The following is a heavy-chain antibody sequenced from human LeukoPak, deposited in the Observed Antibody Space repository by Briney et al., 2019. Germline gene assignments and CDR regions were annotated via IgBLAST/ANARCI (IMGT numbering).Heavy chain of an antibody. CDR3: AKIGYPDY. CDR1: GFTLTNYA. Sequence: GGSLRLSCAASGFTLTNYAMSWVRQAPGKGLEWVSTISSGGGSIYYADSVKGRFTISRDNSKNTLYLQMNSLRVEDTAVYYCAKIGYPDYWGQGTLATVSS. D-gene: IGHD6-13*01. CDR2: ISSGGGSI. V-gene: IGHV3-23*01. J-gene: IGHJ4*02.